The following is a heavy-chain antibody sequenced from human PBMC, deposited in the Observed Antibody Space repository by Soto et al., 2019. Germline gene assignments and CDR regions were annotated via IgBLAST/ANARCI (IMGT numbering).Heavy chain of an antibody. CDR3: ARVGYCSSTSRQGNWFDP. V-gene: IGHV1-69*01. Sequence: QVQLVQSGAEVKKPGSSVKVSCKASGGTFSSYAISWVRQAPGQGLEWIGGIIPIFGTANYAQKFQGRVTITADESTSTAYMELSSLRYEDTAVYYCARVGYCSSTSRQGNWFDPWGQGTPVTVSS. J-gene: IGHJ5*02. CDR1: GGTFSSYA. D-gene: IGHD2-2*01. CDR2: IIPIFGTA.